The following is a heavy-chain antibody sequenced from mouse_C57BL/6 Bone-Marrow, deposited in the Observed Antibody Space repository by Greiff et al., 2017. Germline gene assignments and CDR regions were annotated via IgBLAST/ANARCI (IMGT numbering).Heavy chain of an antibody. V-gene: IGHV1-63*01. CDR2: IYSGGGYT. Sequence: QVQLQQSGAELVRPGTSVKMSCKASGYTFTNYWIGWAKQRPGHGLEWIGDIYSGGGYTNYTEKLKGKATLTADKSSSTAYMQFSSLTSEDSAIYYCARREAYCYGSYWYFDVWGTGTTVTVSS. D-gene: IGHD1-1*01. CDR1: GYTFTNYW. CDR3: ARREAYCYGSYWYFDV. J-gene: IGHJ1*03.